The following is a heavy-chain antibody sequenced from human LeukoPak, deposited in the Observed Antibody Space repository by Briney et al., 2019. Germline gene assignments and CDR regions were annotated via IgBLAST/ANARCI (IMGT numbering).Heavy chain of an antibody. J-gene: IGHJ5*02. CDR1: GYTFTGYY. V-gene: IGHV1-2*02. Sequence: ASVKVSCKASGYTFTGYYMHWVRQAPGQGLEWMGWINPNSGGTNYAQKFQGRVTMTRDTSISTAYMELSRLRSDDTAVYYCAGELEPIWSWFGPWGQGTLVTVSS. D-gene: IGHD1-1*01. CDR2: INPNSGGT. CDR3: AGELEPIWSWFGP.